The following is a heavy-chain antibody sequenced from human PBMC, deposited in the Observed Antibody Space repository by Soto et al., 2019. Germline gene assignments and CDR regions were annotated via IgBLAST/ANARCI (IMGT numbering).Heavy chain of an antibody. Sequence: GGSLRLSCVVSGFTFEDYAMHWVRQGPGKGLEWVSGISWNSGSFDYADSVKGRFTISRDNTKKSLYLQMNNLRADDTALYYCDKDIDRRRYVDWAHDYWGQGTLVTVSS. V-gene: IGHV3-9*01. J-gene: IGHJ4*02. CDR2: ISWNSGSF. CDR3: DKDIDRRRYVDWAHDY. CDR1: GFTFEDYA. D-gene: IGHD3-9*01.